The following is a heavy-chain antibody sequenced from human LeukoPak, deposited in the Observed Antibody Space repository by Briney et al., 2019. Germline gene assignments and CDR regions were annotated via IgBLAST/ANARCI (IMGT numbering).Heavy chain of an antibody. D-gene: IGHD5-18*01. CDR2: IYYSGST. V-gene: IGHV4-39*01. Sequence: KPSETLSLTCTVSGGSISSSSYYWGWIRQPPGKWLEWSGSIYYSGSTYYNPSLKSRVTISGDTSKNQFSLKLSSVTAADTAVYYGAKRATGGHRYGFHEFHQWGQGTLVPVSS. CDR1: GGSISSSSYY. J-gene: IGHJ4*02. CDR3: AKRATGGHRYGFHEFHQ.